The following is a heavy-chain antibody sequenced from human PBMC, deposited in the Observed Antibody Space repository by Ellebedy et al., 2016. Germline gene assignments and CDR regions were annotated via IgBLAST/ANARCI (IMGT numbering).Heavy chain of an antibody. D-gene: IGHD5-18*01. Sequence: SETLSLTCAVYGGSFSGYYWSWIRQPPGKGLEWIGEINHSGSTNYNPSLKSRVTMSVDTSKNQFSLKLSSVTAADTAVYYCATAGLWYNWFDPWGQGTLVTVSS. CDR2: INHSGST. V-gene: IGHV4-34*01. CDR1: GGSFSGYY. CDR3: ATAGLWYNWFDP. J-gene: IGHJ5*02.